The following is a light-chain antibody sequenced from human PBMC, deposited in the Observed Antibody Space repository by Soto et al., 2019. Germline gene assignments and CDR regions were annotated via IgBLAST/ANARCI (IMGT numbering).Light chain of an antibody. CDR1: QSVSSSY. CDR3: QQYGSSPRT. CDR2: GAS. Sequence: EIVLTQSPGTLSLSPVERATLSCIASQSVSSSYLAWYQQKPGQAPRLLIYGASSRATGIPDRFSGSGSGTDFTLTISRLEPEDFAVYYCQQYGSSPRTFGQGTKVDIK. J-gene: IGKJ1*01. V-gene: IGKV3-20*01.